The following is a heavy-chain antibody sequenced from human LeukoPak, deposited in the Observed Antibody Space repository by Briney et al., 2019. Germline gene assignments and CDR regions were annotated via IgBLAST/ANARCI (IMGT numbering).Heavy chain of an antibody. V-gene: IGHV3-30-3*01. CDR3: ARDRYDVGYSYGYGQA. J-gene: IGHJ5*02. Sequence: PGGSLRLSCAASGFTFSTYTMHWVRQAPGKGLEWVSLIPDDESYSCNADSVKGRFTISRDNSKITLYLQMNSLRAEDTAVYYCARDRYDVGYSYGYGQAWGQGTLVTVSS. CDR1: GFTFSTYT. D-gene: IGHD5-18*01. CDR2: IPDDESYS.